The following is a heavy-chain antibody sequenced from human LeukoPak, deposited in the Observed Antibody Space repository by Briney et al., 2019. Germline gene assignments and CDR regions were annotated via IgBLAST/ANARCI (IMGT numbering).Heavy chain of an antibody. CDR2: ISYDGSNK. D-gene: IGHD3-10*01. CDR1: GFTFSSYG. Sequence: PGGSLRLSCAASGFTFSSYGMHWVRQAPGKGLEWVAVISYDGSNKYYADSVKGRFTISRDNSKNTMYLQMNSLRAEDTAVYYCASGPGDYWGQGTLVTVSS. V-gene: IGHV3-30*03. CDR3: ASGPGDY. J-gene: IGHJ4*02.